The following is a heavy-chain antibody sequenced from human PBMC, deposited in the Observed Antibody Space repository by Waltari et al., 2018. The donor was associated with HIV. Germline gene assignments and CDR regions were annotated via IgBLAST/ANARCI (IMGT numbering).Heavy chain of an antibody. J-gene: IGHJ4*02. CDR1: VFSFSTYG. V-gene: IGHV3-30*18. CDR3: AKDKGGVTYIFDY. Sequence: QVQLVESGGGVVQPGRSLRLSCAASVFSFSTYGMHWVRQAPGKGLEWVAVISYDGSNKYYADSVKGRFTISRDNSKNTLYLQMNSLRAEDTAVYYCAKDKGGVTYIFDYWGQGTLVTVSS. CDR2: ISYDGSNK. D-gene: IGHD1-1*01.